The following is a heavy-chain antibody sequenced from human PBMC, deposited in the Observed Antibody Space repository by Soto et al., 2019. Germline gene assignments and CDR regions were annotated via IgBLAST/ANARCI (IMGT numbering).Heavy chain of an antibody. V-gene: IGHV3-74*01. D-gene: IGHD3-3*01. CDR2: INSDGSST. J-gene: IGHJ6*03. CDR1: GFTFSSYW. Sequence: PGGSLRLSCAASGFTFSSYWMHWVRQAPGKGLVRVSRINSDGSSTSYADSVKGRFTISRDNAKNTLYLQMNSLRAEDTAVYYCARGRGYYDFWSGYQPSYYYYYYMDVWGKGTTVTVSS. CDR3: ARGRGYYDFWSGYQPSYYYYYYMDV.